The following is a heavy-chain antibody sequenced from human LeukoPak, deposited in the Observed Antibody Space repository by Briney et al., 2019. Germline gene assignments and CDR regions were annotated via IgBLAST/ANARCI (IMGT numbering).Heavy chain of an antibody. V-gene: IGHV3-23*01. CDR3: AKHYYTSGYYGALDI. Sequence: PGGSLRLSCAASEFTFSNYAMNWVRQAPGKGLEWVSGISGGGGSTYYADSVKGRFTISRDNSKNTLYLQMDSLRAEDTAVYYCAKHYYTSGYYGALDIWGQGTTVTVSA. CDR2: ISGGGGST. J-gene: IGHJ3*02. CDR1: EFTFSNYA. D-gene: IGHD3-22*01.